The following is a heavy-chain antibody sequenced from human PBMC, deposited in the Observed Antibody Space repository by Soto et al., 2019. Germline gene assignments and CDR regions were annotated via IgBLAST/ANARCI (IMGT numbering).Heavy chain of an antibody. CDR1: GYTFTSYG. CDR3: ASDDRVTIFGVTFRSGLVDY. Sequence: ASVKVSCKASGYTFTSYGISWVRQAPGQGLEWMGWISAYNGNTNYAQKLQGRVTMTTDTSTSTAYMEMRSLRSVDTAVYYCASDDRVTIFGVTFRSGLVDYWGQGTLVTVSS. V-gene: IGHV1-18*04. D-gene: IGHD3-3*01. J-gene: IGHJ4*02. CDR2: ISAYNGNT.